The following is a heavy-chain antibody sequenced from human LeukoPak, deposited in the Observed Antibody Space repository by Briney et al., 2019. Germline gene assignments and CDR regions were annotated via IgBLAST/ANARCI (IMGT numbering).Heavy chain of an antibody. CDR2: ISANGGST. Sequence: GGSLRLSCAASAFSFSKSALIWVRQAPGKGLEWVSTISANGGSTLYADSVKGRFTVSRDNSKNALYLQINSLRPEDTAVYYCAKEPYGDYIGAFDFSGQRTMVSVSS. CDR3: AKEPYGDYIGAFDF. J-gene: IGHJ3*01. V-gene: IGHV3-23*01. D-gene: IGHD4-17*01. CDR1: AFSFSKSA.